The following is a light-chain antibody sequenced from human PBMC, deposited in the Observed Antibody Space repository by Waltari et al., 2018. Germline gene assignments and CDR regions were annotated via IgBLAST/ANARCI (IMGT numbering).Light chain of an antibody. CDR2: GQD. J-gene: IGLJ3*02. V-gene: IGLV3-19*01. CDR3: HSRDTISTRV. CDR1: SLRSYY. Sequence: SSELTQDPAVSVALGQTVRIPCPGDSLRSYYSTWYQKRPGQAPRLVLYGQDNRPPGIPDRFSGSTSGDTASLTITGAQAEDEADYYCHSRDTISTRVFGGGTRLTV.